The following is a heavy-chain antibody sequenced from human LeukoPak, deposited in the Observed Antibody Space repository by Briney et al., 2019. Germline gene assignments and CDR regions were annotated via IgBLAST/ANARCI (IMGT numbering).Heavy chain of an antibody. CDR2: IKQDGSEK. D-gene: IGHD2-2*01. CDR1: GFTFSNYW. CDR3: AKGDCSSTSCYPMDV. V-gene: IGHV3-7*01. J-gene: IGHJ6*03. Sequence: PGGSLRLSCAASGFTFSNYWMSWVRQAPGKGLEWVANIKQDGSEKYYVNSVKGRFTISRDNAKNSLYLQMNSLRAEDTAVYYCAKGDCSSTSCYPMDVWGKGTTVTVSS.